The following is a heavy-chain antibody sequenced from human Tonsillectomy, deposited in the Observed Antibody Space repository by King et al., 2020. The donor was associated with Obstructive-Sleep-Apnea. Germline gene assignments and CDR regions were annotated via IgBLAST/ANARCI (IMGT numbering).Heavy chain of an antibody. CDR2: ISYDGTNK. J-gene: IGHJ4*02. Sequence: VQLVESGGDVVQPGRSLRLSCAASGFTFSPFTMHWVRQAPGKGLEWVAVISYDGTNKYYADSVKGRFTISRDNSKKTLSLQMNSLRDEDTALYYCARGDHYDSSDYRGAFDYWGQGTLVIVSS. CDR3: ARGDHYDSSDYRGAFDY. D-gene: IGHD3-22*01. CDR1: GFTFSPFT. V-gene: IGHV3-30-3*01.